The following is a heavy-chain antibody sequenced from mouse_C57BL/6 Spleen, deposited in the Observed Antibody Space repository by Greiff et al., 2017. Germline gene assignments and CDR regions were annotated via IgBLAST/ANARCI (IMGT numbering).Heavy chain of an antibody. Sequence: QVQLQQSGAELVKPGASVKISCKASGYAFSSYWMNWVKQRPGKGLEWIGQIYPGDGDTNYNGKFKGKATLTADKSSSTAYMQLSSLTSEDSAVYFCASLGITTVVEEFAYWGQGTLVTVSA. V-gene: IGHV1-80*01. J-gene: IGHJ3*01. CDR3: ASLGITTVVEEFAY. CDR1: GYAFSSYW. D-gene: IGHD1-1*01. CDR2: IYPGDGDT.